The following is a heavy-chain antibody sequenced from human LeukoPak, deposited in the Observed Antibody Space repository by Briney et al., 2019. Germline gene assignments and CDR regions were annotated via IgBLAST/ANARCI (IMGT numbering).Heavy chain of an antibody. Sequence: GGSLRLSCAASGFTFSSSGMHWARQAPGKGLEWVASIRYDGSKKYYADSMTGRFTISRDNSKNTLYLEINSLRAKDTAVYYCAREAWDLTGRAPVIWGQGTLVTVSS. V-gene: IGHV3-30*02. D-gene: IGHD1-14*01. CDR3: AREAWDLTGRAPVI. J-gene: IGHJ4*02. CDR2: IRYDGSKK. CDR1: GFTFSSSG.